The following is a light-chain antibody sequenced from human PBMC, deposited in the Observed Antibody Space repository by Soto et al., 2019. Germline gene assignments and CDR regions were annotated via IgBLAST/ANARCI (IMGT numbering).Light chain of an antibody. V-gene: IGKV4-1*01. CDR3: QQYYSPPLT. Sequence: DIVMTQSPDSLAVSLGERATINCKSSQSVLYSSNNKNYLAWYQQKPGQPPKLLIYWASTRESGVPHRFSGSGSGTDFTLNISRLQAEDVAVYYCQQYYSPPLTFGGGTKVEIK. CDR2: WAS. CDR1: QSVLYSSNNKNY. J-gene: IGKJ4*01.